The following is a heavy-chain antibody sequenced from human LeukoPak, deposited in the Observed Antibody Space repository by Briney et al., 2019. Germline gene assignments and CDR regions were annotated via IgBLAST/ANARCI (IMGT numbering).Heavy chain of an antibody. CDR3: AHPTEYSSSWYGNWFDP. Sequence: GGSLRLSCAASGFTFSSYGMHWVRQAPGKGLEWVAFIRYDGSNKYYADSLKGRFTISRDNSKNTLYLQMNSLRAEDTAVYYCAHPTEYSSSWYGNWFDPWGQGTLVTVSS. J-gene: IGHJ5*02. V-gene: IGHV3-30*02. CDR1: GFTFSSYG. D-gene: IGHD6-13*01. CDR2: IRYDGSNK.